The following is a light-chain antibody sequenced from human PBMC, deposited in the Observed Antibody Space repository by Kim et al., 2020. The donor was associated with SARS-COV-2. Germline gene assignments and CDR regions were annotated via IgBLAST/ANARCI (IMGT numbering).Light chain of an antibody. J-gene: IGKJ1*01. CDR1: ESIKND. CDR3: LQDFDYPWT. V-gene: IGKV1-6*01. Sequence: AAVGDRITITCRESESIKNDLGWYQQRPGKAPRLLIYGASTLQSGVPSRFSGSGSGTNFTLTISSLQPEDCATYYCLQDFDYPWTFGQGTKVDIK. CDR2: GAS.